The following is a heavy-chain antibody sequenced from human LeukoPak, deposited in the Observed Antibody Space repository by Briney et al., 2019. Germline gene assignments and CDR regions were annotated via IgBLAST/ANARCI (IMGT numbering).Heavy chain of an antibody. D-gene: IGHD3-3*01. CDR1: GFTFSSYW. Sequence: GGSLRLSCAASGFTFSSYWMSWVRQPPGKGLEWVANIKQDGREKYYVDSVKGRFTISRDNAKNSLYLQMNSLRAEDTAVYYCARVGSDDFWSGYSAFDYWGQGTLVTVSS. CDR3: ARVGSDDFWSGYSAFDY. CDR2: IKQDGREK. J-gene: IGHJ4*02. V-gene: IGHV3-7*03.